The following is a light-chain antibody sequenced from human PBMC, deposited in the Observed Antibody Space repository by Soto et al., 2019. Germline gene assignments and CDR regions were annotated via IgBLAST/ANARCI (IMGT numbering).Light chain of an antibody. CDR2: KAC. V-gene: IGKV1-5*03. J-gene: IGKJ1*01. CDR3: QQYHSSPPWT. Sequence: DIQMTQSPSTLSASVGDRVTLTCRASQTIYSWLAWYQQKPGKAPNLLIYKACTLESGVPSRFSGSGSGTEFTLTISSLQPDDFATYYCQQYHSSPPWTFGQGTKVEIK. CDR1: QTIYSW.